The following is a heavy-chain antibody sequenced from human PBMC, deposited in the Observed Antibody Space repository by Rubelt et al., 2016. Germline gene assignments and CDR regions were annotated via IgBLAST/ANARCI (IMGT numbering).Heavy chain of an antibody. V-gene: IGHV1-18*01. Sequence: QLQLVQSGAEVKKPGASVKVSCKLSGYSSTTYGITWVRQAPGQGLEWMGEISAYNGNTNYPQKYQDRVTVTIDIYTSTSYMELRRLRPDDTAVYYCAKVGWYLRSGGSDPWGQGTQVTVSS. J-gene: IGHJ5*02. CDR3: AKVGWYLRSGGSDP. CDR1: GYSSTTYG. CDR2: ISAYNGNT. D-gene: IGHD2-15*01.